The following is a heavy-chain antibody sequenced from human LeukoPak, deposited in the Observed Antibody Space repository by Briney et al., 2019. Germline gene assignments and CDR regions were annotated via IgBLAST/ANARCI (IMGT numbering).Heavy chain of an antibody. V-gene: IGHV4-4*07. D-gene: IGHD1-1*01. Sequence: PSETLSLTCTVSGASITNYYWSWIRQSAGKGLERIGRIYPSGSTHSNPSLKSRVTMSLDTSKNQFSLGLSTVTAADTAVYYCARVRPNWNDGTFDYWGQGTLVTVSS. J-gene: IGHJ4*02. CDR3: ARVRPNWNDGTFDY. CDR2: IYPSGST. CDR1: GASITNYY.